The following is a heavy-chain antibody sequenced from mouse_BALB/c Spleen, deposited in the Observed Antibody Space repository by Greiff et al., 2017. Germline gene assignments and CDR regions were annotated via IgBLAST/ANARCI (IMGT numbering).Heavy chain of an antibody. Sequence: QVQLQESGPGLVQPSQSLSITCTVSGFSLTSYGVHWVRQSPGKGLEWLGVTWSGGSTDYNAAFISRLSISKDNSKSQVFFKMNSLQANDTAIYYCARDGYVWYFDVWGAGTTVTVAS. CDR3: ARDGYVWYFDV. CDR1: GFSLTSYG. CDR2: TWSGGST. D-gene: IGHD1-2*01. J-gene: IGHJ1*01. V-gene: IGHV2-2*02.